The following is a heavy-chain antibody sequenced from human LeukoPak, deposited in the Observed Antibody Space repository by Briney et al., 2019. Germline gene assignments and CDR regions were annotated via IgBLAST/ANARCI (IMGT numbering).Heavy chain of an antibody. Sequence: ASVKVSCKASGYTFTSYGISWVRQAPGQGLEWMGWISAYNGNTNYAQKLQGRVTMTTDTSTSTAYMELRSLRFDDTAVYYCVKAPYCSGGNCIMYYFDYWGQGTLVTVSS. CDR2: ISAYNGNT. CDR1: GYTFTSYG. V-gene: IGHV1-18*01. J-gene: IGHJ4*02. CDR3: VKAPYCSGGNCIMYYFDY. D-gene: IGHD2-15*01.